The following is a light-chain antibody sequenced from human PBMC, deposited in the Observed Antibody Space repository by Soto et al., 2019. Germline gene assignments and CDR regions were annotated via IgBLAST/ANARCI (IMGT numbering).Light chain of an antibody. J-gene: IGKJ2*01. CDR2: WAS. Sequence: DIVMTQSPDSLAVSLGERATINCKSSPSVLYSSHTKTYLAWYQQKPGQPPKLLISWASTRESGVPDRFSGSGSGTDFTLTISSLQAEDVAVYYCQQYYSTPYTFGQGTKLEIK. CDR3: QQYYSTPYT. CDR1: PSVLYSSHTKTY. V-gene: IGKV4-1*01.